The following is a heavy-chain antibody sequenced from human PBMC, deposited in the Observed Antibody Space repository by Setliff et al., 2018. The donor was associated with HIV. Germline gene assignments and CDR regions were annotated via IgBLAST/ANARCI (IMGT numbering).Heavy chain of an antibody. Sequence: LSLTCTVSGGSISSGNYYWSWIRQPAGKGLEWIGRIYTSGSTNYNPSLKSRVTISLDTSKNQFSLNLSSVTAADTAVYYCARAYFGSGIYYWGQGTLVTVSS. CDR2: IYTSGST. CDR3: ARAYFGSGIYY. D-gene: IGHD3-10*01. J-gene: IGHJ4*02. V-gene: IGHV4-61*02. CDR1: GGSISSGNYY.